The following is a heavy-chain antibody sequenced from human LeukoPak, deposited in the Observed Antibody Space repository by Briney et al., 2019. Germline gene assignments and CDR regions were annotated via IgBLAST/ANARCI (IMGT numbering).Heavy chain of an antibody. Sequence: SETLSLTCTVSGGSISSGGYYWSWIRQHPGKGPEWIGYIYYSGSTYYNPSLKSRVTISVDTSKNQFSLKLSSVTAADTAVYYCARLEDNWFDPWGQGTLVTVSS. D-gene: IGHD5-24*01. V-gene: IGHV4-31*03. CDR2: IYYSGST. J-gene: IGHJ5*02. CDR1: GGSISSGGYY. CDR3: ARLEDNWFDP.